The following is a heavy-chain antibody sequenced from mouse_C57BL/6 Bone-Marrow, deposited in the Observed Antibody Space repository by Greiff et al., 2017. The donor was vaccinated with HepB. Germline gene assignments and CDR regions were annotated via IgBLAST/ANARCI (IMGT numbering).Heavy chain of an antibody. CDR1: GYTFTSYW. Sequence: VQLQQPGAELVKPGASVKLSCKASGYTFTSYWMHWVKQRPGQGLEWIGMIHPNSGSTNYNEKLKSKATLTVDKSSSTAYMQLSSLTSEDSAVYYCARWYYGSDYWGQGTTLTVSS. V-gene: IGHV1-64*01. CDR2: IHPNSGST. J-gene: IGHJ2*01. CDR3: ARWYYGSDY. D-gene: IGHD1-1*01.